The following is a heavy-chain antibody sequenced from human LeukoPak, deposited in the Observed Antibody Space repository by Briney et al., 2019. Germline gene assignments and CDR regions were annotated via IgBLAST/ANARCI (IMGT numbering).Heavy chain of an antibody. Sequence: PGGSLRLSRAASGFTFSSYWMSWVRQAPGKGLEWVANIKQDGSEKYYVDSVKGRFTNSRDSAKNSLYLQMNSLRAEDTAVYYCASFVDGVFHFDYWGQGTLVTVSS. CDR2: IKQDGSEK. D-gene: IGHD3-3*01. J-gene: IGHJ4*02. CDR3: ASFVDGVFHFDY. V-gene: IGHV3-7*03. CDR1: GFTFSSYW.